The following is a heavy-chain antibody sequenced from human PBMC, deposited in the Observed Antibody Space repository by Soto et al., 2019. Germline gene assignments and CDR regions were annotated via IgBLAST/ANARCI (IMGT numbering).Heavy chain of an antibody. J-gene: IGHJ4*02. Sequence: QVQLVQSGAEVKKPGASVKVSCKASGYTFTSYAMHWVRQAPGQRLEWMGWINAGNGNTKYSQKFQGRVTITRDTSASTAYMELSSLRSEDTSVYYCARAQNLEMATPWGQGTLVTVSS. D-gene: IGHD5-12*01. CDR3: ARAQNLEMATP. CDR2: INAGNGNT. CDR1: GYTFTSYA. V-gene: IGHV1-3*01.